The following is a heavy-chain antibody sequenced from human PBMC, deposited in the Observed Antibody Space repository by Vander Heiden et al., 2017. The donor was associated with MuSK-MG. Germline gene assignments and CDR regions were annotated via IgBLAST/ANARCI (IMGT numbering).Heavy chain of an antibody. Sequence: QVQLQQCVAGLLKPSETRSLTCAVSGASFSGYSWSWLRQPPGKGLEWMGEINQSRRTNYNQPINSRRSISVDTSKNQFSLLLSPVTAPDHPVHYCARARGRRAFVV. CDR1: GASFSGYS. D-gene: IGHD3-10*01. CDR3: ARARGRRAFVV. CDR2: INQSRRT. V-gene: IGHV4-34*01. J-gene: IGHJ3*01.